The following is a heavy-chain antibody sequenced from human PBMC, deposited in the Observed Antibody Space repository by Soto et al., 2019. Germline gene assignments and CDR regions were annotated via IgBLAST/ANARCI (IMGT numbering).Heavy chain of an antibody. J-gene: IGHJ5*02. CDR3: ARGRGAAAGSGGWFDP. CDR2: INHSGST. D-gene: IGHD6-13*01. V-gene: IGHV4-34*01. CDR1: GGSFSGYY. Sequence: PETLSLTCAVYGGSFSGYYWSWIRQPPGKGLEWIGEINHSGSTNYNPSLKSRVTISVDTSKNQFSLKLSSVTAADTAVYCCARGRGAAAGSGGWFDPWGQGTLVTVSS.